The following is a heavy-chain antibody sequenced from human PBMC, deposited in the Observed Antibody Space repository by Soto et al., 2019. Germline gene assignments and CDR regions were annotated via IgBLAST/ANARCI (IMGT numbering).Heavy chain of an antibody. CDR1: GGSFTDYK. Sequence: ETLSLTCVVSGGSFTDYKWTWIRQSPEKGLEWIGEIRHNGGTDSKPSLRSRLTMSLDTSKNQFSLHLSSVTSADTAVYFCAGGPDYGDYDAWGQGTLVTVSS. CDR3: AGGPDYGDYDA. D-gene: IGHD4-17*01. J-gene: IGHJ5*02. CDR2: IRHNGGT. V-gene: IGHV4-34*01.